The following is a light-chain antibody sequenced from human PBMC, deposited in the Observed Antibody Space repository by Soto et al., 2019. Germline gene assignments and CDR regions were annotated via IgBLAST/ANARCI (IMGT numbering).Light chain of an antibody. CDR2: GAP. J-gene: IGKJ1*01. CDR3: QQCARSPWP. Sequence: EIVLTQSPDTVSLSTGERATLSCRASQTVTSGYLAWYQQKPGQAPRLLIYGAPSRATGIPDRFSGSGSGTDFTLTISSLEPEDFAVYYCQQCARSPWPFGQVAKV. V-gene: IGKV3-20*01. CDR1: QTVTSGY.